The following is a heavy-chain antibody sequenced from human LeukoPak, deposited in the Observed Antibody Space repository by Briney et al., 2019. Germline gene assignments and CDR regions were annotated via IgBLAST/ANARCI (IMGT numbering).Heavy chain of an antibody. J-gene: IGHJ4*02. CDR3: AIPRCTSGWYPFDY. CDR2: INPNSGGT. D-gene: IGHD6-19*01. V-gene: IGHV1-2*02. Sequence: GASVKVSCKASGYTFTGYYMHWVRQAPGQGLEWMGWINPNSGGTNYAQKFQGRVTMTRDTSIGTAYMELSRLRSDDTAVYYCAIPRCTSGWYPFDYWGQGSLVTVSS. CDR1: GYTFTGYY.